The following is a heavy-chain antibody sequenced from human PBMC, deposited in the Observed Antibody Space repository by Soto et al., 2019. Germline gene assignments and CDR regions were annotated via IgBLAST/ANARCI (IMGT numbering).Heavy chain of an antibody. D-gene: IGHD2-2*01. CDR1: GGTFSSYA. Sequence: SVKVSCKASGGTFSSYAISWVRQAPGQGLEWMGGIIPIFGTANYAQKFQGRVTITADKSTSTAYMELSSLRSEDTAVYYCAREDIVVVTDASAYYYGMDVWGQGATVPVYS. CDR2: IIPIFGTA. J-gene: IGHJ6*02. CDR3: AREDIVVVTDASAYYYGMDV. V-gene: IGHV1-69*06.